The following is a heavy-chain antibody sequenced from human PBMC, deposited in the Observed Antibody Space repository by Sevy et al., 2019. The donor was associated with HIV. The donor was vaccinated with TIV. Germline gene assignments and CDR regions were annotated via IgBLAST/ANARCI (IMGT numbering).Heavy chain of an antibody. CDR3: GGVGGFGELLQGYYYYGMDV. D-gene: IGHD3-10*01. CDR1: GGSISSYY. Sequence: SETLSLTCTVSGGSISSYYWSWIRQPAGKGLEWIGRIYTSGSTNYNPSLKSRVTMSVDTSKNRFSLKLSSVTAADTAGYYCGGVGGFGELLQGYYYYGMDVWGQGTTVTVSS. V-gene: IGHV4-4*07. J-gene: IGHJ6*02. CDR2: IYTSGST.